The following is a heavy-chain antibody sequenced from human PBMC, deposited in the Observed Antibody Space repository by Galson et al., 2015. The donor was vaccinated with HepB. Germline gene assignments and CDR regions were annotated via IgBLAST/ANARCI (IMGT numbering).Heavy chain of an antibody. CDR1: EFTFSSYW. J-gene: IGHJ4*02. CDR2: INSDGSSA. V-gene: IGHV3-74*01. CDR3: ARGGSYYEFGDY. D-gene: IGHD1-26*01. Sequence: SLRLSCAASEFTFSSYWMHWVRQAPGKGLVWVSRINSDGSSASYADSVKGRFTISRDNAKNTLYLLMNSLRAEDTAVYYCARGGSYYEFGDYWGQGTLVTVSS.